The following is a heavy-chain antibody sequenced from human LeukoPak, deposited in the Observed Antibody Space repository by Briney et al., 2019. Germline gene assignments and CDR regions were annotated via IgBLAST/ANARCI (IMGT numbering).Heavy chain of an antibody. CDR1: RFTFRNYA. J-gene: IGHJ4*02. Sequence: PGGSLRLSCAASRFTFRNYAMHWVRQAPGKGLEWLTLISLDGSNPFYADSVKGRFTISRDNSKHTLYLQMHALRAEDTAVYFCAKDSHLHGGTFPGHWGQGTLVTVSS. V-gene: IGHV3-30*18. CDR2: ISLDGSNP. D-gene: IGHD2/OR15-2a*01. CDR3: AKDSHLHGGTFPGH.